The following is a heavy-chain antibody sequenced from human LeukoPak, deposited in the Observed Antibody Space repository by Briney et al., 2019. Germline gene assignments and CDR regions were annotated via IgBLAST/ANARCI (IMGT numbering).Heavy chain of an antibody. CDR1: GFTFSSYS. CDR2: ISSSSSTI. D-gene: IGHD3-10*01. J-gene: IGHJ4*02. Sequence: GGSLRLSCAASGFTFSSYSMNWVRQAPGKGLEWVSYISSSSSTIYYADSVKGRFTISRDNAKNSLYLQMNSLRAEDTAVYYCARAGRYYGSGSYYNYWGQGTLVTVSS. V-gene: IGHV3-48*01. CDR3: ARAGRYYGSGSYYNY.